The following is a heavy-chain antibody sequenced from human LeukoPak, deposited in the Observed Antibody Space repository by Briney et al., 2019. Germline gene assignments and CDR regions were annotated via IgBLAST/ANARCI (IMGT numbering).Heavy chain of an antibody. Sequence: PGGSLRLSCAASGFTFSSYGMHWVRQAPGKGLEWVAVISYDGSAEYYADSVKGRFAIYRDNSRNTLYLQMNSLRPEDTAVYYCAKELTRGSSWYEDYWGQGTLVTVSS. CDR3: AKELTRGSSWYEDY. CDR2: ISYDGSAE. D-gene: IGHD6-13*01. V-gene: IGHV3-30*18. CDR1: GFTFSSYG. J-gene: IGHJ4*02.